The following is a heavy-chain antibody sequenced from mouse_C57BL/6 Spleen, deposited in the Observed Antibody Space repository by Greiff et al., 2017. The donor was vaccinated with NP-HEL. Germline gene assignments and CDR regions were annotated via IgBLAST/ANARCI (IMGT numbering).Heavy chain of an antibody. J-gene: IGHJ3*01. D-gene: IGHD3-2*02. V-gene: IGHV1-52*01. CDR1: GYTFTSYW. CDR3: AREGSRSLAY. CDR2: IDPSDSET. Sequence: VQLQQPGAELVRPGSSVKLSCKASGYTFTSYWMHWVKQRPIQGLEWIGNIDPSDSETHYNQKFKDKATLTVDKSSSTAYMQLSSLTSEDSAVYYCAREGSRSLAYWGQGTLVTVSA.